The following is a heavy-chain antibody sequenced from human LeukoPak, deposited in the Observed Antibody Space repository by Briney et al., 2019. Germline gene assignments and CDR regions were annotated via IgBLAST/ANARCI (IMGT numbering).Heavy chain of an antibody. D-gene: IGHD3-10*01. Sequence: SVKVSCKASGGTFSSYAISWVRQAPGQGLEWMGRIIPIFGIANYAQKFQGRVTITADESTSTAYMELSSLRSEDTAMYYCARGGGSGKDFDYWGQGTLVTVSS. J-gene: IGHJ4*02. V-gene: IGHV1-69*13. CDR1: GGTFSSYA. CDR2: IIPIFGIA. CDR3: ARGGGSGKDFDY.